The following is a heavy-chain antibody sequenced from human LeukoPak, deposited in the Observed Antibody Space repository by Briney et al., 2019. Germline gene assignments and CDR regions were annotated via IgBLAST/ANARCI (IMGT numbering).Heavy chain of an antibody. Sequence: SVKVSCKASGYTFTGYYMHWVRQAPGQRREWIGWIVVGSGSTNYAQKFQGRVALTRDMSTNTAYMEVSSLTSEDTATYYCSEELKVGAVYFAPGGRGPLVTVSS. CDR2: IVVGSGST. CDR1: GYTFTGYY. V-gene: IGHV1-58*02. D-gene: IGHD1-26*01. CDR3: SEELKVGAVYFAP. J-gene: IGHJ5*02.